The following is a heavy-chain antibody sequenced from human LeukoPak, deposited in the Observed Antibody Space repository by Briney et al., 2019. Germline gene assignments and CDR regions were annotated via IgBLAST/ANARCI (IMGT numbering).Heavy chain of an antibody. CDR3: ARDASDFAYFDY. J-gene: IGHJ4*02. D-gene: IGHD2-21*01. V-gene: IGHV3-30*03. Sequence: PGGSLRLSCAASGFRFSSSGMHWVRQAPGKGLEWAAVISFDGSNKYYADSVKGRFTISRDNSKNTLYLQMNSLRAEDTAVFHCARDASDFAYFDYWGQGTLVTVSS. CDR1: GFRFSSSG. CDR2: ISFDGSNK.